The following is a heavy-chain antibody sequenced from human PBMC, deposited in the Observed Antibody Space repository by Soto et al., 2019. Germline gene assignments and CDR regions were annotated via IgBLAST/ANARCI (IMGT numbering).Heavy chain of an antibody. CDR1: GGTFSSYV. V-gene: IGHV1-69*06. J-gene: IGHJ6*02. CDR3: AQTMVRGVIPPYYYYGMDV. CDR2: IIPIFGTA. Sequence: QVQLVQSGAEVKKPGSSVKVSCKASGGTFSSYVISWVRQAPGQGLEWMGGIIPIFGTANYAQKFQGRVTITAAKSTSTAYMELSSLRSEDTAVYYCAQTMVRGVIPPYYYYGMDVWGQGTTVTVSS. D-gene: IGHD3-10*01.